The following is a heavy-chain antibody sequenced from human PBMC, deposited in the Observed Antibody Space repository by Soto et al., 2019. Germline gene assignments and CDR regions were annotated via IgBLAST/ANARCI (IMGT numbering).Heavy chain of an antibody. J-gene: IGHJ6*02. V-gene: IGHV2-70*01. CDR3: ARIVRGSSSWYGYYYGMDV. CDR1: GFSLSTSGMC. D-gene: IGHD6-13*01. CDR2: IDWDDDK. Sequence: PTLVNPTQTLTLTCTFSGFSLSTSGMCVSWIRQPPGKALEWLALIDWDDDKYYSTSLKTRLTISKDTSKNQVVLTMTNMDPVDTATYYCARIVRGSSSWYGYYYGMDVCRQVNTVAVSS.